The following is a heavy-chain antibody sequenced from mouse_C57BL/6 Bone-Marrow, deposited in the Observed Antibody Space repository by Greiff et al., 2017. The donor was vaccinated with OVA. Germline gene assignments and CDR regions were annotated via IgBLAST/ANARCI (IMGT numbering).Heavy chain of an antibody. CDR3: ARHEAGTDYYAMDY. V-gene: IGHV5-12*01. Sequence: DVELVESGGGLVQPGGSLKLSCAASGFTFSDYYMYWVRQTPEKRLEWVAYISNGGGSTYYPDTVKGRFTISRDNAKNTLYLQMSRLKSEDTAMYYCARHEAGTDYYAMDYWGQGTSVTVSS. CDR2: ISNGGGST. D-gene: IGHD4-1*01. CDR1: GFTFSDYY. J-gene: IGHJ4*01.